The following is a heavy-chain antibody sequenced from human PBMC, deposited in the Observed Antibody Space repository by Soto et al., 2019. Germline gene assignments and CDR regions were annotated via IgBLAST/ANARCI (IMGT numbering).Heavy chain of an antibody. D-gene: IGHD2-2*02. CDR3: ARAPYCSSTSCYIADWFDP. J-gene: IGHJ5*02. CDR1: GYTFTSYD. V-gene: IGHV1-8*01. CDR2: MNPNSGNT. Sequence: SVKVSCKASGYTFTSYDITWVRQATGQGLEWMGWMNPNSGNTGYAQKFQGRVTMTRNTSISTAYMELSGLRSEDTAVYYCARAPYCSSTSCYIADWFDPWGQGTLVTVSS.